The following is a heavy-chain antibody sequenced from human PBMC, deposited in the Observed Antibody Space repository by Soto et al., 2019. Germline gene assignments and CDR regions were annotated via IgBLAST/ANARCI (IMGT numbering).Heavy chain of an antibody. J-gene: IGHJ5*02. CDR3: AREQWLLS. CDR1: GFTFSSYA. V-gene: IGHV3-23*01. D-gene: IGHD5-12*01. CDR2: INNSGGSR. Sequence: PGGSLRLSCAASGFTFSSYAMSWVRQAPGKGLEWVSAINNSGGSRYYADSVKGRFTISRDNSRNTLYLQMNSLRAEDTAVYYCAREQWLLSWGQGTLVTVSS.